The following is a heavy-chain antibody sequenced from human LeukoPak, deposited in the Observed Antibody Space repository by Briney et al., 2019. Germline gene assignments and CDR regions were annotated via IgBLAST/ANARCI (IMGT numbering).Heavy chain of an antibody. CDR3: ARGGTYSRGLLVY. J-gene: IGHJ4*02. V-gene: IGHV1-18*01. Sequence: ASANVSCKASGYTFTSYGISWVRQAPGQGLEWMGWIRAYNGDTNYSQTFHGRVTMTKDTSTSTAYMELRSVRSDDTAVYYCARGGTYSRGLLVYWGERPVVSVSS. D-gene: IGHD1-26*01. CDR2: IRAYNGDT. CDR1: GYTFTSYG.